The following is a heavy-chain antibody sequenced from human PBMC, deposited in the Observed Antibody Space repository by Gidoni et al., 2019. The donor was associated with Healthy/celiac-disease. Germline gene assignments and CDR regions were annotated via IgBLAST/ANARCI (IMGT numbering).Heavy chain of an antibody. CDR2: INHSGST. D-gene: IGHD3-10*01. CDR1: GGSFSGYY. CDR3: ARGARRVVRGVIYYYYGMDV. V-gene: IGHV4-34*01. Sequence: QVQLQQWGAGLLKPSETLSLTCAVYGGSFSGYYWSWIRQPPGKGLEWIGEINHSGSTNYNPSLKSRVTISVDTSKNQFALKLSSVTAADTAVYYCARGARRVVRGVIYYYYGMDVWGQGTTVTVSS. J-gene: IGHJ6*02.